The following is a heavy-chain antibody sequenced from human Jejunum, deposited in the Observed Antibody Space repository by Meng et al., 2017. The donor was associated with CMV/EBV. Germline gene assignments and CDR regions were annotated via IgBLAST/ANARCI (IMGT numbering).Heavy chain of an antibody. Sequence: SGFSVRTNDMSWVRQAPGKGLEWVSFIRGDDSTSYTDSVQGRFTISRDNSKNTVYLQMNSLRAEDTAVYYCARACRQVSNCYLDSWGQGIQVTVSS. D-gene: IGHD4-11*01. CDR1: GFSVRTND. J-gene: IGHJ4*02. CDR2: IRGDDST. CDR3: ARACRQVSNCYLDS. V-gene: IGHV3-53*01.